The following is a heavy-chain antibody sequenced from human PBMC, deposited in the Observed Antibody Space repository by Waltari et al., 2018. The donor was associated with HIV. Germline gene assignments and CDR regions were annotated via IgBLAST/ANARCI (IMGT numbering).Heavy chain of an antibody. CDR3: AADIDHGMDV. CDR2: IVVGSGNT. D-gene: IGHD3-9*01. J-gene: IGHJ6*02. V-gene: IGHV1-58*01. CDR1: GFTLSTSP. Sequence: QMQLEQSGPEVKKPGTSVKVSCKASGFTLSTSPVQWVRQARGQRLEWIGWIVVGSGNTNCAQKFQQRVTITRDMSTSTTYMELSSLRFEDTAVYYCAADIDHGMDVWGQGTTVTVSS.